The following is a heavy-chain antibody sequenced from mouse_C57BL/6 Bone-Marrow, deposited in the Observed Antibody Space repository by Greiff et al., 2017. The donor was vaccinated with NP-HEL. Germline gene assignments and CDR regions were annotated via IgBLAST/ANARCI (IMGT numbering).Heavy chain of an antibody. Sequence: DVQLQESGPGLAKPSQNLSLTCSVTGYSITSDYWNWIRKFPGNKLEYMGYISYSGSTYYNPSLKSRISITRDTSKNQYYLQLNSVTTEDTATYYCARSPCYYDYDHWYFDVWGTGTTVTVSS. CDR3: ARSPCYYDYDHWYFDV. J-gene: IGHJ1*03. CDR1: GYSITSDY. V-gene: IGHV3-8*01. CDR2: ISYSGST. D-gene: IGHD2-4*01.